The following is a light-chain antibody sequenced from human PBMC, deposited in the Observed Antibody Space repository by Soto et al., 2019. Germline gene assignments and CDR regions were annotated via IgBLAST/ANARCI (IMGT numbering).Light chain of an antibody. Sequence: QSALTQPASVSGSPGQSITISCTGTSSDVGGYDYVGWYRQHPGKAPKLMIYNVYNRPSGVSFRFSGSKSGNTASLTISGLQTEDEADYYCTSYTNRYTYVFGTGTKLTVL. CDR1: SSDVGGYDY. CDR3: TSYTNRYTYV. V-gene: IGLV2-14*01. CDR2: NVY. J-gene: IGLJ1*01.